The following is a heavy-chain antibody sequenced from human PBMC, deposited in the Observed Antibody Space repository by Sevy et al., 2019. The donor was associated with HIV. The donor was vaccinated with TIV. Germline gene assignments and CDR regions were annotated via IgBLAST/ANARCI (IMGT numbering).Heavy chain of an antibody. Sequence: GGSLRLSCTTSGFTFGDYAMSWFRQAPGKGLEWVGFIRSKAYGGTTEYAASVKGRFTISRDDSKSIAYLQMNSLKTEDTAIYFCTRGPNTPMALVGSSASWFDPWGQGTLVTVSS. D-gene: IGHD5-18*01. CDR2: IRSKAYGGTT. CDR1: GFTFGDYA. J-gene: IGHJ5*02. V-gene: IGHV3-49*03. CDR3: TRGPNTPMALVGSSASWFDP.